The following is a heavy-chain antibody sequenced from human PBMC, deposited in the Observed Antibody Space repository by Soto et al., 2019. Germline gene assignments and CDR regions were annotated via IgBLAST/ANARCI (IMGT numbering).Heavy chain of an antibody. V-gene: IGHV4-59*01. Sequence: QVQLQESGPGLVKPSETLSLTCTVSGGSISSYYWSWIRQPPGKGLEWIGYIFYSGSTNYNPSLKGRVTISVDTPKNQFSRKLSSVTAADTAVYYCARRYGSAFDIWGHGTMVTVSS. D-gene: IGHD1-1*01. CDR3: ARRYGSAFDI. J-gene: IGHJ3*02. CDR2: IFYSGST. CDR1: GGSISSYY.